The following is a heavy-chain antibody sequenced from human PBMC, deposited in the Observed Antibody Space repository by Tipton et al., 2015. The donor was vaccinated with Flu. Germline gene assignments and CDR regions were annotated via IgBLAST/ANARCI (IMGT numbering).Heavy chain of an antibody. D-gene: IGHD3-10*02. CDR1: GGSISSYF. CDR2: MSYSGST. V-gene: IGHV4-59*08. Sequence: TLSLTCTVSGGSISSYFWTWIRQSPGKGLEWIGYMSYSGSTNYSPSLKSRVTISVDTSKSQFSLMLRSVTAADTAVYYCARLSYYDVDLKNFYFDYWGQGALVTVSS. J-gene: IGHJ4*02. CDR3: ARLSYYDVDLKNFYFDY.